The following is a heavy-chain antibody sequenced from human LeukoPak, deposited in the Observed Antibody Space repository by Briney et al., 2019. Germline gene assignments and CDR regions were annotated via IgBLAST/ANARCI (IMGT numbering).Heavy chain of an antibody. CDR1: GFSFSGYA. J-gene: IGHJ4*02. D-gene: IGHD1-26*01. Sequence: GGSLRPSCAASGFSFSGYAMSWVGQAPGKGLEWVSAVSGSGGTTFYADSVKGRFTISRDNSKNTLYLQMNSLRAEDTADYYCAKDCYSGTYSLGADYWGQGTLVAVSS. CDR2: VSGSGGTT. CDR3: AKDCYSGTYSLGADY. V-gene: IGHV3-23*01.